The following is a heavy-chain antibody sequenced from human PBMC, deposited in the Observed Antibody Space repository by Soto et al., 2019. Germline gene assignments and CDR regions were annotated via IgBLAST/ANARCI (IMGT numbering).Heavy chain of an antibody. CDR3: ARVDYGSDLYDAFDI. Sequence: ASVKVSCKASGYTFTSYDIDWLRQATGQGLEWMGWMNTNSGHTGYEQQFQPRPTMTRNTSISTDYMELSTLRSEDTPLYYCARVDYGSDLYDAFDIWGQGTMVTVSS. CDR1: GYTFTSYD. CDR2: MNTNSGHT. D-gene: IGHD3-10*01. J-gene: IGHJ3*02. V-gene: IGHV1-8*01.